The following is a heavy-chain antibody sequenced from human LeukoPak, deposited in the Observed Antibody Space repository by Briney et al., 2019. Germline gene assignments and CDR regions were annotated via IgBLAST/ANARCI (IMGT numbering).Heavy chain of an antibody. D-gene: IGHD3-10*01. CDR1: GFTFSDYY. CDR2: ISGSGGST. V-gene: IGHV3-23*01. J-gene: IGHJ4*02. Sequence: GGSLRLSCAASGFTFSDYYMSWIRQAPGRGLEWVSAISGSGGSTYYADSVKGRFTISRDNSKNTLYLQMNSLRAEDTAVYYCAKDFYYGSGSYQFDYWGQGTLVTVSS. CDR3: AKDFYYGSGSYQFDY.